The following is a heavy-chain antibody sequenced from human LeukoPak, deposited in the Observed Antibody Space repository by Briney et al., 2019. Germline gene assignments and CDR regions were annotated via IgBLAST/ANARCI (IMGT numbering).Heavy chain of an antibody. Sequence: ASVKVSCKASGYMFNAYGISWVRQAPGQGLEWMGWISSYNGNTNYPQKFQGRVTVTTDTSTTTAYMQLTSMTSDDTAIFYWAREIIPNAAYCCYDCNSGQFFDHWGQGTLITVSS. CDR1: GYMFNAYG. CDR3: AREIIPNAAYCCYDCNSGQFFDH. J-gene: IGHJ4*02. V-gene: IGHV1-18*01. CDR2: ISSYNGNT. D-gene: IGHD2-21*01.